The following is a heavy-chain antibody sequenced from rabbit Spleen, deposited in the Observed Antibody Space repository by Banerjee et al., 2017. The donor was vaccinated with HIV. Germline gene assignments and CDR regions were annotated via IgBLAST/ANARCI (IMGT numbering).Heavy chain of an antibody. CDR3: ARDLTDVIGWNFGW. J-gene: IGHJ6*01. V-gene: IGHV1S45*01. Sequence: QEQLVESGGGLVQPGASLTLTCTASGIDFSSGYDMCWVRQAPGKGLEWIACLYTGNGKTYYASWARGRFTISKTSSTTVTLQVTSLTDADTATYFCARDLTDVIGWNFGWWGPGTLVTVS. CDR1: GIDFSSGYD. CDR2: LYTGNGKT. D-gene: IGHD4-1*01.